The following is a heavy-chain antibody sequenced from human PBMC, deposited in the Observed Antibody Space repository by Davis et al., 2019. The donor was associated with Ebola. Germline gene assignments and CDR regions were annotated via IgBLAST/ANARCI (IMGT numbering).Heavy chain of an antibody. Sequence: SGPTLVTPTQTLTLTCTFSGFSLRTSGMCVSWIRQPPGKALEWLARIDWDDDKYYITSLKTRLTISKDTSKNQVVLTMTNMDPVDTATYYCARIGVGWGYYYGMDVWGQGTTVTVSS. V-gene: IGHV2-70*11. CDR2: IDWDDDK. CDR3: ARIGVGWGYYYGMDV. J-gene: IGHJ6*02. CDR1: GFSLRTSGMC. D-gene: IGHD6-19*01.